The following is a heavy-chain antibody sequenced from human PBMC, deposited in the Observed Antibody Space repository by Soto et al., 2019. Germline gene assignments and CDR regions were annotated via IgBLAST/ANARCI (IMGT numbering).Heavy chain of an antibody. CDR1: GYTFTSYG. V-gene: IGHV1-18*01. Sequence: ASVKVSCKASGYTFTSYGISGVRQAPGQVLEWMGWISAYNGNTNYAQKLQGRVTMTTDTSTSTAYMELRSLRSDDTAVYYCARDDSGWYCDYWGQGTLVTVSS. CDR3: ARDDSGWYCDY. D-gene: IGHD6-19*01. J-gene: IGHJ4*02. CDR2: ISAYNGNT.